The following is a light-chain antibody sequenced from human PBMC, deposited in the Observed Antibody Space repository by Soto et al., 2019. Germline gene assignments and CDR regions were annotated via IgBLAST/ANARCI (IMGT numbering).Light chain of an antibody. CDR1: SSDVGTYNL. V-gene: IGLV2-23*01. CDR2: EGS. J-gene: IGLJ2*01. Sequence: QSVLTQPASVSGSPGQSITISCTGTSSDVGTYNLVSWYQQRPGKAPKLMIFEGSKRPSGVSNRFSGSKSGNAASLTISGLQADDEADYYCSSYAGSRTVVFGGGTQLTVL. CDR3: SSYAGSRTVV.